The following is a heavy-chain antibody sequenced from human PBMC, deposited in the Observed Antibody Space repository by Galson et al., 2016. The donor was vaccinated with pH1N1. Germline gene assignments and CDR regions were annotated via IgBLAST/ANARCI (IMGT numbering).Heavy chain of an antibody. V-gene: IGHV1-69*04. D-gene: IGHD5-12*01. CDR2: IIPILGMT. CDR3: ARDRQYGDDRAFDH. J-gene: IGHJ4*02. Sequence: SVKVSCKASGVTFSTFAITWVRQAPGQGLEWMGRIIPILGMTNYAQRFHGRVTITADTSTYTAYMELSSLRSDDTAMYYCARDRQYGDDRAFDHWGRGTLVTVSS. CDR1: GVTFSTFA.